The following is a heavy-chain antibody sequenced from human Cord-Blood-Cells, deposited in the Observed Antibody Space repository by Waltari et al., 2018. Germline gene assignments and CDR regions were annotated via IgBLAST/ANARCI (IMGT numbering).Heavy chain of an antibody. CDR1: GYTFTGHY. V-gene: IGHV1-2*02. Sequence: QVQLVQSGAEVKKPGASVKVSCKASGYTFTGHYIPWARQAPGQGLEWMGWINPNSGGTNYAQKFQGRVTMTRDTSISTAYMELSRLRSDDTAVYYCARGGETAAGKNWFDPWGQGTLVTVSS. CDR3: ARGGETAAGKNWFDP. D-gene: IGHD6-13*01. J-gene: IGHJ5*02. CDR2: INPNSGGT.